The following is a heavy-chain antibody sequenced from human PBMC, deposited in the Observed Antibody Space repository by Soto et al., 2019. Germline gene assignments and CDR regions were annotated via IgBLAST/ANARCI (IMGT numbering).Heavy chain of an antibody. D-gene: IGHD5-12*01. CDR1: GFTFSSYA. V-gene: IGHV3-23*01. Sequence: GSLRLSCAASGFTFSSYAISWVRQAPGKGLEWVSAISGSGGSTYYADSVKGRFTISRDNSKNTLYLQMNSLRAEDTAVYYCAKDLGSGYDVPGMDVWGQGTTVTVS. CDR3: AKDLGSGYDVPGMDV. CDR2: ISGSGGST. J-gene: IGHJ6*02.